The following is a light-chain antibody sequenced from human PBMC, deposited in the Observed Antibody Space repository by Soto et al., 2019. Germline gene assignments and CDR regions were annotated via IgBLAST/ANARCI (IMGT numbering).Light chain of an antibody. CDR3: SSFTTSLTVI. J-gene: IGLJ2*01. CDR1: SNDIGAYQY. CDR2: DVT. V-gene: IGLV2-14*01. Sequence: QSVLTQPASVSASPGQSITISCAGTSNDIGAYQYVSWYQHRPGKAPRLIIYDVTDRPSGVSSRFSGSKSDNSASLTISGLQTDDEADYYCSSFTTSLTVIFGGGPKLTVL.